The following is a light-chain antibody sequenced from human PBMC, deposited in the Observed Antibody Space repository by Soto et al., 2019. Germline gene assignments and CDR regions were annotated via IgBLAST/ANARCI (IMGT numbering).Light chain of an antibody. V-gene: IGLV1-51*01. CDR2: DND. Sequence: QSVLTQPPSVSAAPGQKVTISCSGSSSNIGNNYVFWYQQLPGTAPKLLIYDNDKRPSGIPDRFSGSKSGTSATLGITGLQTGDEADYYCATWDSSLSAGVFGGGTKVTGL. J-gene: IGLJ2*01. CDR1: SSNIGNNY. CDR3: ATWDSSLSAGV.